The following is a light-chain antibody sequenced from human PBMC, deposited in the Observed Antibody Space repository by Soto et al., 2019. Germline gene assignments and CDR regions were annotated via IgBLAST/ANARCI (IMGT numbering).Light chain of an antibody. CDR1: SSNIGSNS. CDR2: SND. Sequence: QSVLTQPPSASGTPGQRVTISCSGSSSNIGSNSVNWYQQLPGTAPKLLIYSNDRRPSGVPDRFSGSKSGTSASLAISGLQSEDEAYYYCAAWDDSLNGYVFGTGTKLTVL. J-gene: IGLJ1*01. V-gene: IGLV1-44*01. CDR3: AAWDDSLNGYV.